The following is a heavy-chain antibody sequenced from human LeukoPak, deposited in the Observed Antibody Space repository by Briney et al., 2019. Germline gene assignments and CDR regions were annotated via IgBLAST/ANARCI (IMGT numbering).Heavy chain of an antibody. J-gene: IGHJ4*02. CDR3: ARGVEYGSFDY. D-gene: IGHD3-10*01. Sequence: GGSLRLSCAASGFTFSNYEMNWVRQAPAKGLEWVSYISSSGSAIYYADSVRGRFTISRDNAKNSLFLQMNSLRAEDTAVYYCARGVEYGSFDYWGQGTLVTVSS. CDR2: ISSSGSAI. CDR1: GFTFSNYE. V-gene: IGHV3-48*03.